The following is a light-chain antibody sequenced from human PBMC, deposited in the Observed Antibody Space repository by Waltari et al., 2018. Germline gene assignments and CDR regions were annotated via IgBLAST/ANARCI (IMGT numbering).Light chain of an antibody. CDR3: CSYAGTTNWV. Sequence: QSALTQPASVSGSPGQSITIPCTGTSDHVGGYNLVSWYQQSSGKAPKLIIYEVHKRPSGVSNRFSASRSGNTASLTISGLQSEDEANYYCCSYAGTTNWVFGGGTKLTVL. J-gene: IGLJ3*02. V-gene: IGLV2-23*02. CDR2: EVH. CDR1: SDHVGGYNL.